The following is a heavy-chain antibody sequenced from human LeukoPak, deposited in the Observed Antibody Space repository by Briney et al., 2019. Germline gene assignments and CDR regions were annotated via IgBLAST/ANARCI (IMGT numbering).Heavy chain of an antibody. J-gene: IGHJ3*02. CDR1: GYSITSGSY. CDR2: IYYSGST. D-gene: IGHD3-10*01. Sequence: SETLSLTCSVSGYSITSGSYWGWIRQPPGKGLEWIGYIYYSGSTNYNPSLKSRVTISVDTSKNQFSLKLSSVTAADTAVYYCARALRVTMVAFDIWGQGTMVTVSS. V-gene: IGHV4-61*01. CDR3: ARALRVTMVAFDI.